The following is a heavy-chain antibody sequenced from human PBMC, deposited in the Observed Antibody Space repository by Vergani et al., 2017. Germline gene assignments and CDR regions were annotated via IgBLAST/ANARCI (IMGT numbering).Heavy chain of an antibody. Sequence: QLQLQESGPGLVKPSATLSLTCSVSCASIRNSNYYWGWIRHPPGKGLEWIARIFYCGSTYYTPSLKSRVTISVDTSKNQFSLKLSPVTAAYSAVYFCARHSAVEWLVKLGWIDPWGQGILVTVSS. CDR2: IFYCGST. CDR3: ARHSAVEWLVKLGWIDP. D-gene: IGHD6-19*01. CDR1: CASIRNSNYY. J-gene: IGHJ5*02. V-gene: IGHV4-39*01.